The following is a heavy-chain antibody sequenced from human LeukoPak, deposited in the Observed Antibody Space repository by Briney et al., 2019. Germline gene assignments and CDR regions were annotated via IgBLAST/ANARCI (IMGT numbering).Heavy chain of an antibody. CDR3: AKESMYGGYPRYFDY. Sequence: PGGSLRLSCAASGFTFSSYAMSWVRQAPGKGLEWVTAISGSGGNTYYADSVKGRFTISRDNSKNTLFLQMNSLRAEDTAVYYCAKESMYGGYPRYFDYWGQGTLVTVSS. CDR2: ISGSGGNT. J-gene: IGHJ4*02. D-gene: IGHD5-12*01. CDR1: GFTFSSYA. V-gene: IGHV3-23*01.